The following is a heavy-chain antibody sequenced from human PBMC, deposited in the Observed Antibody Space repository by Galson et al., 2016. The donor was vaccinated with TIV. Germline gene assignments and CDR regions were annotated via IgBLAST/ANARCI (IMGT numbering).Heavy chain of an antibody. CDR2: MNPLSGNT. Sequence: SVKVSCKASGYTFGVYDISWVRQATGQGLEWMGWMNPLSGNTGFAQKFRGRVTMTSNTSITTAYMELRRLKSEDTAVYYCARTTPGDCGGDCYSPEAFDIWGQGTVVTVSS. CDR1: GYTFGVYD. J-gene: IGHJ3*02. D-gene: IGHD2-21*01. V-gene: IGHV1-8*02. CDR3: ARTTPGDCGGDCYSPEAFDI.